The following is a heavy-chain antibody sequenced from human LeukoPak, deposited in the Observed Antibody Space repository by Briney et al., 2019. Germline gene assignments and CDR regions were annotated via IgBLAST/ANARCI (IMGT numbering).Heavy chain of an antibody. CDR2: ISYSGNP. D-gene: IGHD6-13*01. Sequence: SETLSLTCTVSNGSISSGAYYWSWIRQHPEKGLEWIGYISYSGNPYYNPSLKSRVTISVDTSKNQFSLKLSSVTAADTAVYYCARSIAAVGRRQDLNNWFDPWGQGTLVTVSS. J-gene: IGHJ5*02. CDR3: ARSIAAVGRRQDLNNWFDP. CDR1: NGSISSGAYY. V-gene: IGHV4-31*03.